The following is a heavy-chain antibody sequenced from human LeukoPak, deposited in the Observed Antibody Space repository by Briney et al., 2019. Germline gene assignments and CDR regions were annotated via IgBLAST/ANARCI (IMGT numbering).Heavy chain of an antibody. CDR2: IDPSDSYT. CDR3: ARENRGYRGDY. Sequence: GGSLQISFQGSGSSFTSYWISWVRPMPGKGLAWMGRIDPSDSYTNYSPSFQGHVTISADKSLSTASLQWSSLKASDTAMYYCARENRGYRGDYWGQGTLVTVSS. J-gene: IGHJ4*02. D-gene: IGHD5-12*01. CDR1: GSSFTSYW. V-gene: IGHV5-10-1*01.